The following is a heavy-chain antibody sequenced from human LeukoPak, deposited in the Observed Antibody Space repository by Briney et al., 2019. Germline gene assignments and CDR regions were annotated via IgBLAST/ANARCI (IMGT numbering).Heavy chain of an antibody. CDR1: GGSCSGYY. V-gene: IGHV4-34*01. CDR3: AKQQYDILTGYYTYYYYYMDV. J-gene: IGHJ6*03. CDR2: INHSGST. Sequence: SETLSLTGAVDGGSCSGYYWSWLRQPPGKWLEWIGEINHSGSTNYNPSLKSRVTISVDTSKNQFSLKLSSVTAADTAVYYYAKQQYDILTGYYTYYYYYMDVWGKGTTVTISS. D-gene: IGHD3-9*01.